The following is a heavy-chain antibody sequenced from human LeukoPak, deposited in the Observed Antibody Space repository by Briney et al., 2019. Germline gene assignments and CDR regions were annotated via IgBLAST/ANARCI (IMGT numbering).Heavy chain of an antibody. CDR3: ARRPASSSNELDY. CDR1: GFSFSSYC. D-gene: IGHD6-13*01. Sequence: GGSLRLSCAASGFSFSSYCMSWVRQAPGKGLEWVSSISGSSTYIYYAESVKGRFTISRDNAKNSLYLQMNSLRAEDTAVYYCARRPASSSNELDYWGQGTLVTVSS. V-gene: IGHV3-21*01. CDR2: ISGSSTYI. J-gene: IGHJ4*02.